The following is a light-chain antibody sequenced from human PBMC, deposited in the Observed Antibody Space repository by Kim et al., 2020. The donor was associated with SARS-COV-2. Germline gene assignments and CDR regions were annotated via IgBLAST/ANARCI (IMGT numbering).Light chain of an antibody. CDR1: QSISTW. J-gene: IGKJ1*01. V-gene: IGKV1-5*03. Sequence: DIQMTQSPSTLSASVGDRITITCRASQSISTWLAWYQQKPGKAPKLLIYKASSLESGVPSSFSGSGSGTEFTLTISSLQPDDFATYYCQQYSNSWTFGQGTKVDIK. CDR3: QQYSNSWT. CDR2: KAS.